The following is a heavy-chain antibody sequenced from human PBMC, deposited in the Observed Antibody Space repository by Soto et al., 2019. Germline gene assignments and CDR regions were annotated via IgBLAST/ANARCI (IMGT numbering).Heavy chain of an antibody. CDR1: GGTFSSYA. J-gene: IGHJ6*02. CDR3: ARDQGGAAARPTYYYGMDV. CDR2: IIPIFGTA. D-gene: IGHD6-13*01. Sequence: VASVKVSCKASGGTFSSYAISWVRQAPGQGLEWMGGIIPIFGTANYAQKFQGRVTITADESTSTAYMELSSLRSEDTAVYYCARDQGGAAARPTYYYGMDVWGQGTTVTVSS. V-gene: IGHV1-69*13.